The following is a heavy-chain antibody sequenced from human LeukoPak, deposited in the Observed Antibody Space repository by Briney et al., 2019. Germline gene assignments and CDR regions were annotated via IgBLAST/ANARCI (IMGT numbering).Heavy chain of an antibody. CDR2: IWSDGSNK. CDR3: ARDSGHAFDV. J-gene: IGHJ3*01. CDR1: GFAFSTYG. D-gene: IGHD6-25*01. V-gene: IGHV3-33*01. Sequence: GRSLRLSCVASGFAFSTYGIHWVRQAPGKGLEWVAVIWSDGSNKYYGDSVKGRFTISRDNSKNTLYLQMNSLRAEDTAVYYCARDSGHAFDVWGQATMVTVSS.